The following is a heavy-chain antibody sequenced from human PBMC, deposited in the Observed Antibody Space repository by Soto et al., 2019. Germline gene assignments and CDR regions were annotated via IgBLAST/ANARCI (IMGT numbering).Heavy chain of an antibody. CDR3: ARHPHGGYYYDSSGYSNPDY. CDR1: GYRFTSYC. D-gene: IGHD3-22*01. CDR2: IYPGDSDT. V-gene: IGHV5-51*01. Sequence: PRESLKISCKGSGYRFTSYCIGWVRQKPGKGLEWMGIIYPGDSDTRYSPSFQGQVTISADKSISTAYLQWSSLKASDTAMYYCARHPHGGYYYDSSGYSNPDYWGQGTLVTVSS. J-gene: IGHJ4*02.